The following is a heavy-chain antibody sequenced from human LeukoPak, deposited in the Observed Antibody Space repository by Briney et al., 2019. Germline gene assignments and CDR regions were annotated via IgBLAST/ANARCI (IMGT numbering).Heavy chain of an antibody. J-gene: IGHJ6*02. CDR1: GGSISSSSYY. CDR2: IYYSGST. CDR3: ARGPRRVLRFLEWSTETYYYYGMDV. D-gene: IGHD3-3*01. Sequence: SETLSLTCTVSGGSISSSSYYWGWIRQPPGKGLEWIGSIYYSGSTYYNPSLKSRVTISVDTSKNQFSLKLSSVTAADTAVYYCARGPRRVLRFLEWSTETYYYYGMDVWGQGTTVTVSS. V-gene: IGHV4-39*01.